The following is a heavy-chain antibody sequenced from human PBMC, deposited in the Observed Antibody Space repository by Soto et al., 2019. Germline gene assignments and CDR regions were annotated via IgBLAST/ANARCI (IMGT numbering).Heavy chain of an antibody. CDR1: GFTFGSRG. CDR2: VRYDGSNK. J-gene: IGHJ4*02. Sequence: PGGSLRLSCAASGFTFGSRGIHWVRQAPGKGLEWVALVRYDGSNKWHADSVKGRFTISRDNSKNTLYLQMNSLRAEDTAVYYCAKDWDEWLFDYWGQGTLVTVSS. V-gene: IGHV3-30*02. CDR3: AKDWDEWLFDY. D-gene: IGHD3-3*01.